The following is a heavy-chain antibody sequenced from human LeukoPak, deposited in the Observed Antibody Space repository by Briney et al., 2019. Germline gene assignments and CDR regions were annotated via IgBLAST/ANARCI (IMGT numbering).Heavy chain of an antibody. J-gene: IGHJ4*02. Sequence: SETLSLTCTVSGGSISSGAYYWSWIRQHPGKGPEWIGYIYYSGSTYYNPSLKSRVTISVDTSKNQFSLKLSSVTAADTAVYYCARGGSSGYPGRYWGQGTLVTVSS. D-gene: IGHD3-22*01. V-gene: IGHV4-31*03. CDR2: IYYSGST. CDR1: GGSISSGAYY. CDR3: ARGGSSGYPGRY.